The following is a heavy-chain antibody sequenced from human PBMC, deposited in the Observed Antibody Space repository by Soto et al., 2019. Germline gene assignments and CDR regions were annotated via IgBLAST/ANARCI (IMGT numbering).Heavy chain of an antibody. V-gene: IGHV4-59*01. CDR3: ARESDIPYGIDV. Sequence: SETLSLTCTVSYGSISSYYWKWMRQPPGKGLEWIGYIYYTGNTNSNPSLKSRVTLSVDTSKNQLSLKLTSVTAADTAVYYCARESDIPYGIDVWGQGTTVTVSS. CDR2: IYYTGNT. CDR1: YGSISSYY. J-gene: IGHJ6*02.